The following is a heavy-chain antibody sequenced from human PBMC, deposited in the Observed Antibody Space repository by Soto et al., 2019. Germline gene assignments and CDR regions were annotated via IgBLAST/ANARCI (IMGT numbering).Heavy chain of an antibody. CDR3: ARGRSRGIVVVPAAYYYYYYMDV. CDR1: GYTFTSYD. V-gene: IGHV1-8*01. J-gene: IGHJ6*03. D-gene: IGHD2-2*01. Sequence: ASVKVSCKASGYTFTSYDINWVRQATGQGLEWMGWMNPNSGNTGYAQKFQGRVTMTRNTSISTAYMELSSLRSEDTAVYYCARGRSRGIVVVPAAYYYYYYMDVWGKGTTVTVSS. CDR2: MNPNSGNT.